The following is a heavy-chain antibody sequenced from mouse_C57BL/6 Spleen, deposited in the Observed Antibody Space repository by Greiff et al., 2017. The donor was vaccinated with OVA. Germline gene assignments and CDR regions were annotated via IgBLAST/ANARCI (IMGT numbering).Heavy chain of an antibody. CDR3: ARWLLYPMDY. D-gene: IGHD2-3*01. J-gene: IGHJ4*01. V-gene: IGHV1-42*01. CDR2: INPSTGGT. Sequence: EVQLQQSGPELVKPGASAKISCKASGYSFTGYYMNWVKQSPEKSLEWIGEINPSTGGTTYNQKFKAKATLTVDKSSSTAYMQLKCLTSEYSAVYYCARWLLYPMDYWGQGTSVTVSS. CDR1: GYSFTGYY.